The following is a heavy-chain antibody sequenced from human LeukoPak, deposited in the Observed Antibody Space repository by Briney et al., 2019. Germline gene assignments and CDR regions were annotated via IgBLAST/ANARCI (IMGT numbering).Heavy chain of an antibody. CDR1: GGSISSYY. CDR2: IYPSGST. D-gene: IGHD3-16*02. J-gene: IGHJ4*02. CDR3: ARVVRKITFGGVIAEDYFDY. V-gene: IGHV4-4*07. Sequence: SETLSLTCTVSGGSISSYYWSWIRQPAGKGLEWIGRIYPSGSTNYNPSLKSRVTMSVDTSKNQFSLMLSSVTAADTAVYYCARVVRKITFGGVIAEDYFDYWGQGTLVTVSS.